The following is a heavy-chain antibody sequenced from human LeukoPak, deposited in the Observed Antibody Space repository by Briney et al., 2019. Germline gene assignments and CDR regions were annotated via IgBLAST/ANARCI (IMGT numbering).Heavy chain of an antibody. Sequence: GGSLRLSCAASGFTFDDYGMSWVRQAPGKGLEWVSGINWNGGSTGYADSVKGRFTISRDNAKNTLYLQMNSLRAEDTAVYYCATEPRGVRGVIIRKNWGQGTLVTVSS. CDR2: INWNGGST. D-gene: IGHD3-10*01. CDR1: GFTFDDYG. V-gene: IGHV3-20*04. J-gene: IGHJ4*02. CDR3: ATEPRGVRGVIIRKN.